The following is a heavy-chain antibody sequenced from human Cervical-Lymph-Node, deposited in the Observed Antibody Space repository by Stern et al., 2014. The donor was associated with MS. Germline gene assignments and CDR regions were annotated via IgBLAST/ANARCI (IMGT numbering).Heavy chain of an antibody. Sequence: QVQLQESGPGLVKPSGTLSLTCAVSGGSVSSTNWWSWVRQSPGQGLEWIGNIYHSGSSTARPSLRSRVAISLNTPNNHRSLHLTSVTAADTAVYYCARERQQYCNSEGCSYWYFDLWGRGTLVTVSS. V-gene: IGHV4-4*02. CDR3: ARERQQYCNSEGCSYWYFDL. CDR2: IYHSGSS. J-gene: IGHJ2*01. CDR1: GGSVSSTNW. D-gene: IGHD2/OR15-2a*01.